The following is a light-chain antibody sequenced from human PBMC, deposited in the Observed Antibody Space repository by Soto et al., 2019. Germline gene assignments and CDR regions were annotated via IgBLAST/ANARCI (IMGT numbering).Light chain of an antibody. J-gene: IGKJ4*01. CDR3: QQYDSYPLT. CDR1: QSIGSW. V-gene: IGKV1-5*03. Sequence: DIQMTRSPSTLSASVGDRVTITCRASQSIGSWLAWHQQEPGKAPKLLIYKASSLESGVPSRFSGSGSGTEFTLSISSLQPDDSATYYCQQYDSYPLTFGGGTKVEIK. CDR2: KAS.